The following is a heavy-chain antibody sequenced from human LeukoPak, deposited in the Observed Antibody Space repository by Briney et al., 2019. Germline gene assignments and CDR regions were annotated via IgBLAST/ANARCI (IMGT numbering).Heavy chain of an antibody. CDR1: GGSISSGDYY. J-gene: IGHJ6*02. D-gene: IGHD3-10*01. CDR2: IYYSGST. CDR3: ARDMVWGSGSRYGMDV. Sequence: SETLSLTCTVSGGSISSGDYYWSWIRQPPGKGLEWIGHIYYSGSTYYNPSLKSRVTISVDTSKNQFSLKLSSVTAADTAVYYCARDMVWGSGSRYGMDVWGQGTTVTVSS. V-gene: IGHV4-30-4*01.